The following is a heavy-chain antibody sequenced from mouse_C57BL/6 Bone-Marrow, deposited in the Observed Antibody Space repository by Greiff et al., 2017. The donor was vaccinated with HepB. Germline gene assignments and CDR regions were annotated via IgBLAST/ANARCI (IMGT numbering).Heavy chain of an antibody. J-gene: IGHJ3*01. CDR1: GYSITSGYY. V-gene: IGHV3-6*01. Sequence: EVKLQESGPGLVKPSQSLSLTCSVTGYSITSGYYWNWIRQFPGNKLEWMGYISYDGSNNYNPSLKNRISITRDTSKNQFFLKLNSVTTEDTATYYCAREVPWGQGTLVTVSA. CDR2: ISYDGSN. CDR3: AREVP.